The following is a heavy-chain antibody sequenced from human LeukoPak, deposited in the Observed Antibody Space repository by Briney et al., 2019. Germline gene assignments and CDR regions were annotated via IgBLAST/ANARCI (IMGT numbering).Heavy chain of an antibody. J-gene: IGHJ3*02. CDR1: GFTFSSYW. V-gene: IGHV4-4*02. CDR3: AKPSNSGSYYQDAFDI. Sequence: PGGSLRLSCAASGFTFSSYWMSWVRQAPGKGLEWIGEIYHSGSTNYNPSLKSRVTISVDKSKNQFSLKLSSVTAADTAVYYCAKPSNSGSYYQDAFDIWGQGTMVTVSS. D-gene: IGHD1-26*01. CDR2: IYHSGST.